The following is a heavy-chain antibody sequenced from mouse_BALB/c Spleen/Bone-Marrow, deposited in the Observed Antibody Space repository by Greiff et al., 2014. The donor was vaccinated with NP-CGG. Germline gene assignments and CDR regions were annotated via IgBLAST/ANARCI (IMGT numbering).Heavy chain of an antibody. CDR3: TRAGNYGNYYAMDY. Sequence: QVQLQQSGAELARPGASVKLSCKASGYTFTSYWINWVKQRPGQGLEWIGNICPSDSYTNYNQKFKDKATLTVDKSSSTAYMQLSSPTSEDSAVYFCTRAGNYGNYYAMDYWGQGTSVTVSS. CDR2: ICPSDSYT. D-gene: IGHD2-1*01. J-gene: IGHJ4*01. V-gene: IGHV1-69*02. CDR1: GYTFTSYW.